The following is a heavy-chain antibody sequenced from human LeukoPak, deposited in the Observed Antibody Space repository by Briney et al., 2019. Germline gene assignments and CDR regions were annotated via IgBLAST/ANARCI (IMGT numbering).Heavy chain of an antibody. V-gene: IGHV4-59*01. CDR3: ARGRFLDAFDV. CDR1: GGSISSCY. D-gene: IGHD3-3*01. CDR2: IYYSGST. J-gene: IGHJ3*01. Sequence: PSETLSLTCTVSGGSISSCYWSWIRQPPGKGLEWIGYIYYSGSTKYKPSLKSRVTISVDTSKNQFSLKLSSVTAADTAVYYCARGRFLDAFDVWGQGTMVTVSS.